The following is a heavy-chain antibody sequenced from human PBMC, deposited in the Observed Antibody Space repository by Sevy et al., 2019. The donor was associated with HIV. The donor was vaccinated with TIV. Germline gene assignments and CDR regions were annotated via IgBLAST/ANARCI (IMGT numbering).Heavy chain of an antibody. CDR2: IGTAGDT. D-gene: IGHD3-22*01. CDR3: ARATRYYYDSSGYYRGYYYYYGMDV. J-gene: IGHJ6*02. Sequence: GGSLRLSCAASGFTFSSYDMHWVRQATGKGLEWVSAIGTAGDTYYPGSVKGRFTISRENAKKSLYLQMNSLRAGDTAVYYCARATRYYYDSSGYYRGYYYYYGMDVWGQGTTVTVSS. CDR1: GFTFSSYD. V-gene: IGHV3-13*01.